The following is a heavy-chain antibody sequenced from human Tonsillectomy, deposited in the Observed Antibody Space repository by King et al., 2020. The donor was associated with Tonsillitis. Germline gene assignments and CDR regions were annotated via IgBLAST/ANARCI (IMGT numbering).Heavy chain of an antibody. Sequence: VQLVESGGGLVQPGGSLRLSCAASGFTFSSYAMSWVRQAPGKGLEWVSAISGSGGSTYYADSVKGRFTISRDNSKNTLYLQMNSLRAEDTAVYYVAKDQLYCSGGSCSGSYYFDYWGQGTLVTVSS. CDR1: GFTFSSYA. J-gene: IGHJ4*02. V-gene: IGHV3-23*04. D-gene: IGHD2-15*01. CDR2: ISGSGGST. CDR3: AKDQLYCSGGSCSGSYYFDY.